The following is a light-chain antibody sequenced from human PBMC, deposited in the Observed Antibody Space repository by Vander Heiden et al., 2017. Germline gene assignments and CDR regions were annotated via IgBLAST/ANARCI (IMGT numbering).Light chain of an antibody. Sequence: QSVLTQPPSVSGAPGQRVTISCTGSSSNIGAGYDVQWYQQLPGTAPNLLIYGNSNRPSGVPDRFSGSKSCTSASLAITGLQAEDEADYYCQSYDSSLSGSVVFGGGTKLTVL. V-gene: IGLV1-40*01. CDR3: QSYDSSLSGSVV. CDR2: GNS. J-gene: IGLJ2*01. CDR1: SSNIGAGYD.